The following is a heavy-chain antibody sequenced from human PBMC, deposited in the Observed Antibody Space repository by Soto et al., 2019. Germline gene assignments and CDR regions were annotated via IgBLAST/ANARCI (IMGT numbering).Heavy chain of an antibody. CDR3: ARVYCSSTSCSEWFDP. V-gene: IGHV1-18*01. CDR2: ISAYNGNT. D-gene: IGHD2-2*01. J-gene: IGHJ5*02. Sequence: ASVKVSCKASGYTFTSYGISWVRQAPGQGLEWMGWISAYNGNTNYAQKLQGRVTMTTDTSTSTAYMELRSLRSDDTAVYYCARVYCSSTSCSEWFDPWGQGTLVTVSS. CDR1: GYTFTSYG.